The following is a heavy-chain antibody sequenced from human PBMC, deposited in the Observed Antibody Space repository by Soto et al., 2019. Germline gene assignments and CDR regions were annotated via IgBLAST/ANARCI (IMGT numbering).Heavy chain of an antibody. Sequence: SETLCITCAFYVGSFSVYYWSWIRQPPGKGLEWIGEINHSGSTNYNPSLKSRVTISVDTSKNQFSLKLSSVTAADTAVYCCARSGSSWYRAGGMDVWGQGTTVTVSS. J-gene: IGHJ6*02. CDR2: INHSGST. D-gene: IGHD6-13*01. CDR3: ARSGSSWYRAGGMDV. V-gene: IGHV4-34*01. CDR1: VGSFSVYY.